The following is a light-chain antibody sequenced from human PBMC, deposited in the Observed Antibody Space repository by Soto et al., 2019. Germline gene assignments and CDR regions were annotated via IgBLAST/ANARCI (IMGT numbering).Light chain of an antibody. CDR3: FSYAGSYTWV. CDR2: DVS. CDR1: SSDVGGYNY. V-gene: IGLV2-11*01. Sequence: QSVLTQPRSVSESPGQSVTISCTGTSSDVGGYNYVSWYQQYPGKAPKLMIYDVSKRPSGVADRFSGSKSGNTASLTISGLQAEDEADYYCFSYAGSYTWVFGEGTKLTVL. J-gene: IGLJ3*02.